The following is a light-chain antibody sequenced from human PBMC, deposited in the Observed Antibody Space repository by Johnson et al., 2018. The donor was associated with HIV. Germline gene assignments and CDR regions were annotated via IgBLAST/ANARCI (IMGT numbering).Light chain of an antibody. V-gene: IGLV1-51*02. CDR2: ENN. CDR1: SSNIGNNY. J-gene: IGLJ1*01. CDR3: QSYDNSLRGSKV. Sequence: QSVLTQPPSVSAAPGQKVTISCSGSSSNIGNNYVSWYQQLPGTAPKLLIYENNKRPSGIPDRFSGSKSGTSATLGITGLQTGDEADYYCQSYDNSLRGSKVFGTGTTVTVL.